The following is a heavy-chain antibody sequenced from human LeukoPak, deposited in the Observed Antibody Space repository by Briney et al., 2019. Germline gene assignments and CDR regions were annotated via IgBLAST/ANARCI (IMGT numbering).Heavy chain of an antibody. CDR2: IIPIFGTT. CDR3: ATFTGTLFGSGFFDY. Sequence: SVKVSCKASGGTFSSYAISWVRQAPGQGLEWMGGIIPIFGTTNYAQKFQGRVTITADESTSTAYMELSSLRSEDAAVYYCATFTGTLFGSGFFDYWGQGTLVTVSS. V-gene: IGHV1-69*01. J-gene: IGHJ4*02. D-gene: IGHD1-14*01. CDR1: GGTFSSYA.